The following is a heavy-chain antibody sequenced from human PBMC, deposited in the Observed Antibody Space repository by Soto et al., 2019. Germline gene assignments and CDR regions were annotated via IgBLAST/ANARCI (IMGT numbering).Heavy chain of an antibody. Sequence: PSETLSLTCTVSGGSISSGGYYWSWIRQHPGKGLEWIGYIYYSGSTYYNPSLKSRVTISVDTSKNQFSLKLSSVTAADTAVYYCARGVVPAATRGYHYYGMDVWGQGTTVTVSS. V-gene: IGHV4-31*03. J-gene: IGHJ6*02. D-gene: IGHD2-2*01. CDR1: GGSISSGGYY. CDR3: ARGVVPAATRGYHYYGMDV. CDR2: IYYSGST.